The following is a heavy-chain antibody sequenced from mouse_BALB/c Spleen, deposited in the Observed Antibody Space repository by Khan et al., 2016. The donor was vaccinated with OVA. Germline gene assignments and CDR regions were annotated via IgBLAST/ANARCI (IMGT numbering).Heavy chain of an antibody. Sequence: EVQLQESGPGLVKPSQSLSLTCTVTGYSITSDYAWNWIRHFPGNKLEWMGYISYSGRTTYNPSLKSRFSITRDTSKNHFFLQLNSVTTEDTATYDCVRAVTITTVVATDFDYWGQGTTLTVSS. D-gene: IGHD1-1*01. J-gene: IGHJ2*01. CDR2: ISYSGRT. V-gene: IGHV3-2*02. CDR1: GYSITSDYA. CDR3: VRAVTITTVVATDFDY.